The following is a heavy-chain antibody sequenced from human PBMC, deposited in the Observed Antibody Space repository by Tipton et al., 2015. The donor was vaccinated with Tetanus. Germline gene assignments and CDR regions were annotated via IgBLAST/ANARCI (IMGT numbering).Heavy chain of an antibody. D-gene: IGHD1-26*01. J-gene: IGHJ6*02. CDR1: GFTFSTYG. CDR3: AKEHTSGSYYYYYGMDV. CDR2: ISWDGGST. Sequence: SLRLSCAASGFTFSTYGMNWARQAPGKGLEWVSLISWDGGSTYYADSVKGRFTISRDNSKNSLYLQMNSLRTEDTALYYCAKEHTSGSYYYYYGMDVWGQGTTVTVSS. V-gene: IGHV3-43*02.